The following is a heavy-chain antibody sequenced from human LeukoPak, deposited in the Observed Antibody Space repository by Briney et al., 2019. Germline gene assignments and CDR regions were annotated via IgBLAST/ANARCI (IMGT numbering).Heavy chain of an antibody. Sequence: SVKVSCKASGGTFISYAISWVRQAPGQGLEWMGGIIPIFGTANYAQKFQGRVTITADESTSTAYMELSSLRSEDTAVYYCARGLITIFGVVIIGAFDIWGQGTMVTVSS. CDR2: IIPIFGTA. J-gene: IGHJ3*02. CDR3: ARGLITIFGVVIIGAFDI. CDR1: GGTFISYA. V-gene: IGHV1-69*13. D-gene: IGHD3-3*01.